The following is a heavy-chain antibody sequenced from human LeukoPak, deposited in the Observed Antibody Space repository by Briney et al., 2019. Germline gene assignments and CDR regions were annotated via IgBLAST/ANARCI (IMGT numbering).Heavy chain of an antibody. CDR3: ARGGGIGWAVAGLIDY. V-gene: IGHV1-2*02. CDR2: INPNSGGT. J-gene: IGHJ4*02. Sequence: ASVKVSCKASGYTFTGYYMHWVRQAPGQGLEWMGWINPNSGGTSYAQKFQGRVTMTRDTSISTAYMELSRLRSDDTAVYYCARGGGIGWAVAGLIDYWGQGTLVTVSS. D-gene: IGHD6-19*01. CDR1: GYTFTGYY.